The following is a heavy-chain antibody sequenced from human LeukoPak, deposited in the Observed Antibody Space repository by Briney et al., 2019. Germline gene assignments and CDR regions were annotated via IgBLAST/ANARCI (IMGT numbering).Heavy chain of an antibody. J-gene: IGHJ4*02. CDR3: ARDPAADVVVVAATPINNDY. D-gene: IGHD2-15*01. Sequence: ASVKVSCKASGYTCTGYYMHWVRQAPGQGLEWMVWINPNRGGTNYAQKLQGRVTMTRDTSISTAYMELSSLSSDDTGVYYCARDPAADVVVVAATPINNDYWGQGTLVTVSS. V-gene: IGHV1-2*02. CDR2: INPNRGGT. CDR1: GYTCTGYY.